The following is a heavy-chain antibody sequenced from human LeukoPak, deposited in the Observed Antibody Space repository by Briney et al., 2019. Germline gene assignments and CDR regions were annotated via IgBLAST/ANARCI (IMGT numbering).Heavy chain of an antibody. CDR3: AKQLFSSRTYDY. J-gene: IGHJ4*02. CDR1: GFTFSSYA. V-gene: IGHV3-23*01. Sequence: GGSLRLSCAASGFTFSSYAMSWVRQAPGKGLEWVSAISGSGGSTYYADSVEGRFTISRDNPKNTLYLQMNSLRAEDTAVYYCAKQLFSSRTYDYWGQGTLVTVSS. D-gene: IGHD6-13*01. CDR2: ISGSGGST.